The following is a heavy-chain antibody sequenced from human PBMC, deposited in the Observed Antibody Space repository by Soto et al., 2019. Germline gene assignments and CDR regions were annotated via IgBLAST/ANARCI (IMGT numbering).Heavy chain of an antibody. Sequence: VGSLRLSCAASGFTFSSYWTSWVRQAPGKGLEWVANIKQDGSEKYYVDSVKGRFTISRDNAKNSLYLQMNSLRAEDTAVYYCARDHYDSSGDYGMDVWGQGTTVTVSS. CDR1: GFTFSSYW. V-gene: IGHV3-7*03. CDR2: IKQDGSEK. CDR3: ARDHYDSSGDYGMDV. J-gene: IGHJ6*02. D-gene: IGHD3-22*01.